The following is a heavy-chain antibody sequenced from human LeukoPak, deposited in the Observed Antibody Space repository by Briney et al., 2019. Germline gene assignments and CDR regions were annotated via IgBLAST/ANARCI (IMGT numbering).Heavy chain of an antibody. CDR1: GFTFRSYA. Sequence: PGGSLRLSCAASGFTFRSYAMSWVRQAPGKGLEWVSAISGSGGKTYYADSVKGRFTISRDNSKNTLYLQMNSLRAEDTAVYYCAKERGDTYSYYFDYWGQGTLVTVSS. V-gene: IGHV3-23*01. CDR2: ISGSGGKT. CDR3: AKERGDTYSYYFDY. J-gene: IGHJ4*02. D-gene: IGHD3-16*01.